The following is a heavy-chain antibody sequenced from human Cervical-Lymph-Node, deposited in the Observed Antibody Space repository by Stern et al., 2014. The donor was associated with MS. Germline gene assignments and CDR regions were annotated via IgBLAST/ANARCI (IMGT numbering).Heavy chain of an antibody. J-gene: IGHJ1*01. V-gene: IGHV3-33*01. D-gene: IGHD4-23*01. Sequence: MQLVESGGGVVQPGRSLRLSCAASGFTFSSSGMPWVRQAPGKGLEWLASIWYDGSNRYYADSVKGRFTISRDNSKNTLYLQMNSLRAEDTAVYYCAREGGNTAEYFQHWGQGTLVTVSS. CDR3: AREGGNTAEYFQH. CDR2: IWYDGSNR. CDR1: GFTFSSSG.